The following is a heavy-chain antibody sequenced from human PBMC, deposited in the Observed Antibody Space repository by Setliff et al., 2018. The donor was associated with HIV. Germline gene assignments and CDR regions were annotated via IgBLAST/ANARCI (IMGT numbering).Heavy chain of an antibody. D-gene: IGHD4-17*01. CDR3: ARYGSNSAFDF. CDR2: IYPGDSDT. V-gene: IGHV5-51*01. J-gene: IGHJ4*02. CDR1: GYRFTSYW. Sequence: PGESLKISCKAGGYRFTSYWIGWVRQMPGKGLEWMAIIYPGDSDTKYSPSLQGQVIISADKSINTAYLQWSSLQASDTAMYYCARYGSNSAFDFWGQGTLVTVSS.